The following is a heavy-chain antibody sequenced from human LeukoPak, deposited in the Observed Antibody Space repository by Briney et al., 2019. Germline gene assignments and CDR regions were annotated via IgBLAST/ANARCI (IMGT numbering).Heavy chain of an antibody. CDR1: GFSFSVFW. D-gene: IGHD1-1*01. V-gene: IGHV3-74*01. CDR3: TRDWRNMAFDH. Sequence: GGSLRLSCADSGFSFSVFWMHWVRQVPGKGPVWVSRIRSDGSTTDYADSVKGRFTISRDNAKNTLYLEMNSPRVEDTAVYYCTRDWRNMAFDHWGQGTLVSVSS. J-gene: IGHJ4*02. CDR2: IRSDGSTT.